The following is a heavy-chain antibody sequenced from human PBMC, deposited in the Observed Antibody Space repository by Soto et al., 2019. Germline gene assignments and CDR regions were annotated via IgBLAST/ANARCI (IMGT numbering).Heavy chain of an antibody. CDR3: ARAYGATWYFFGY. J-gene: IGHJ4*02. CDR1: EFTVNTYH. D-gene: IGHD6-13*01. CDR2: LFSGGDT. V-gene: IGHV3-66*01. Sequence: PGGSLRLSCAASEFTVNTYHVSWVRQAPGKGLEWVAVLFSGGDTKYGDSMKGRVTLSRDNSKNTLYLQMNNLRAEDTAVYYCARAYGATWYFFGYWGQGSMVTVSS.